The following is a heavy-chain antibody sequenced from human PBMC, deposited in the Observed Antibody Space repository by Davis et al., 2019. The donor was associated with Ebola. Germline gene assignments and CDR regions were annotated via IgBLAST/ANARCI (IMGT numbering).Heavy chain of an antibody. J-gene: IGHJ5*01. CDR3: ARHVVGKVAGGSIDS. Sequence: MPSETLSLTCTVSGGSISSYYWSWIRQPPGKGLAWIGGFGTVFYSGSTLYNPSLRGRVTISADMSKKQFSLRLDSVTAADTAVYFCARHVVGKVAGGSIDSWGRGILVTVSS. CDR2: FGTVFYSGST. CDR1: GGSISSYY. V-gene: IGHV4-59*04. D-gene: IGHD1-26*01.